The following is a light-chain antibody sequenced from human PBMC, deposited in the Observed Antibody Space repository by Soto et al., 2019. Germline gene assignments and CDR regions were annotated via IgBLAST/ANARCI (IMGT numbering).Light chain of an antibody. V-gene: IGKV1-9*01. J-gene: IGKJ3*01. Sequence: DIQLTQSPSFLSASVGDRVTITCRASQGINNYLAWYQQKPGKAPNLLIYAASALQSGVPSRLSGSGSGTEFTLTISSLQPEDFATYYCQQLNTYPFTFGPGNKVDIE. CDR2: AAS. CDR1: QGINNY. CDR3: QQLNTYPFT.